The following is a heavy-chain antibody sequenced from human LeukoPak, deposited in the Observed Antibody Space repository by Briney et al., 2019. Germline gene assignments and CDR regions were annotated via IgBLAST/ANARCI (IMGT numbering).Heavy chain of an antibody. Sequence: SXXASGXTFSSYGMHWVRQAPGKGXXXXAVXSYDGSNKYYADSVKGRFTISRDNSKNTLYLQVNSLRAEDTAVYYCAKEVPISSSWYTAFQHWGQGTLVTVSS. D-gene: IGHD6-13*01. V-gene: IGHV3-30*18. CDR1: GXTFSSYG. CDR2: XSYDGSNK. CDR3: AKEVPISSSWYTAFQH. J-gene: IGHJ1*01.